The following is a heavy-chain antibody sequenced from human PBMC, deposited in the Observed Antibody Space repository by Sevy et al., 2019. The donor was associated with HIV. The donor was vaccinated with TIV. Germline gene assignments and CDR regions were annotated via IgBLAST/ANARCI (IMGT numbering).Heavy chain of an antibody. V-gene: IGHV3-21*01. J-gene: IGHJ6*02. Sequence: GGSLRLSCAASGFTFSSYSMNWVRQAPGKGLEWVSSISSSSSYIYYADSVKGRFTISRDNAKNSLYLQMNSLRVEDTAVYYCAGGCSSTSCYSQIQWGYYYYYGMDVWGQGTTVTVSS. CDR1: GFTFSSYS. CDR3: AGGCSSTSCYSQIQWGYYYYYGMDV. CDR2: ISSSSSYI. D-gene: IGHD2-2*02.